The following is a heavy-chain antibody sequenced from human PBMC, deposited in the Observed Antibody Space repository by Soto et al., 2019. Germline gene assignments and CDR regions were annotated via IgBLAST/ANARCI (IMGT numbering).Heavy chain of an antibody. CDR1: GGSFIGYY. CDR3: ARGQMATITLDFDY. Sequence: ETLSLTCSVYGGSFIGYYLSWIRQPPGKGLEWIGEINHSGSTNYNPSLKSRVTISVDTSKNQFSLKLSSVTAADTAVYYCARGQMATITLDFDYWFQGTLVTVSS. V-gene: IGHV4-34*01. D-gene: IGHD5-12*01. CDR2: INHSGST. J-gene: IGHJ4*02.